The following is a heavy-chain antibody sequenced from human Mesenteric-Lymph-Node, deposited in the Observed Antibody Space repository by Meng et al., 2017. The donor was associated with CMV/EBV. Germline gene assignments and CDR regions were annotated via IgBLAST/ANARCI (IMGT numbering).Heavy chain of an antibody. D-gene: IGHD3-22*01. CDR3: ARDLKYYYDSSGDAFDI. CDR2: IIPIFGTA. CDR1: GGTFSSYA. V-gene: IGHV1-69*05. J-gene: IGHJ3*02. Sequence: SVKVSCKASGGTFSSYAISWVRQAPGQGLEWMGGIIPIFGTANYAQKFQGRVTMTRDTSTSTVYMELSSLRSEDTAVYYCARDLKYYYDSSGDAFDIWGQGTMVTVSS.